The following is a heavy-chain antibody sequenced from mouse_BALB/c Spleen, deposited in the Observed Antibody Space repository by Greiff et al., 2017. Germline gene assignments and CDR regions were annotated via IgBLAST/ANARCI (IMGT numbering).Heavy chain of an antibody. CDR1: GYTFTSYT. Sequence: QVQLQQSAAELARPGASVKMSCKASGYTFTSYTMHWVKQRPGQGLEWIGYINPSSGYTEYNQKFKDKTTLTADKSSSTAYMQLSSLTSEDSAVYYCARKGVYYGNYDAMDYWGQGTSVTVSS. V-gene: IGHV1-4*02. CDR2: INPSSGYT. CDR3: ARKGVYYGNYDAMDY. J-gene: IGHJ4*01. D-gene: IGHD2-1*01.